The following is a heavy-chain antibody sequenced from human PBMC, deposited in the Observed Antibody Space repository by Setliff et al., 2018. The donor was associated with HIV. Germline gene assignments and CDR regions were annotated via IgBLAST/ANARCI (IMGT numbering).Heavy chain of an antibody. CDR3: ARAPRSPLRWRDNLLSSSSFFMDV. V-gene: IGHV5-51*01. CDR1: GYSFTSYW. D-gene: IGHD2-21*01. Sequence: GESLKISCKGSGYSFTSYWIGWVRQMSGKGLEWMGIIYPGDSDTRYSPSFQGQVTFSADKSISAVYLQWDSLKASDSAIYYCARAPRSPLRWRDNLLSSSSFFMDVWGKGTTVTVSS. J-gene: IGHJ6*03. CDR2: IYPGDSDT.